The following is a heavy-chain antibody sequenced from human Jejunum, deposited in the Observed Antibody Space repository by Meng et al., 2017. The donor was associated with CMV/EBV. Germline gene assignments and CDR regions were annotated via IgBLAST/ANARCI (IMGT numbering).Heavy chain of an antibody. V-gene: IGHV3-74*03. Sequence: VQLGGGPVQPVASPRLSCAVSGFAMRSYWMHWVRQAPGKGLEWVSRIDIDGRDITYADSVKGRFTISRDTAKNMLYLEMNSLRVEDTAVYYCARGLEEYLGWEMGYWGQGTLVTVSS. CDR3: ARGLEEYLGWEMGY. D-gene: IGHD2/OR15-2a*01. CDR2: IDIDGRDI. J-gene: IGHJ4*02. CDR1: GFAMRSYW.